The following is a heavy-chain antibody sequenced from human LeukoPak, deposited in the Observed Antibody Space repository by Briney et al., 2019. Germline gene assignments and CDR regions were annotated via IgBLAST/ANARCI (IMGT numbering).Heavy chain of an antibody. V-gene: IGHV4-4*07. CDR3: ARGERSHPIGVYYYYYMDV. D-gene: IGHD3-3*01. J-gene: IGHJ6*03. Sequence: SETLSLTCTVSGGAISSYYWSWIRQPAGKGLEWIGRIYSSGITNYNPSLKSRVTMSVDTSKNQFSLELNSVTAADTAVYYCARGERSHPIGVYYYYYMDVWGKGTTVTVSS. CDR1: GGAISSYY. CDR2: IYSSGIT.